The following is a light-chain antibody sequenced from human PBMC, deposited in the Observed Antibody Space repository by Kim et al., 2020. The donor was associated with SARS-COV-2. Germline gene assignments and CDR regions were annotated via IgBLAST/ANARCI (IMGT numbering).Light chain of an antibody. CDR2: GAS. CDR1: QDISSY. CDR3: QQFNSYPQ. V-gene: IGKV1-9*01. Sequence: IQLTQSPSSLSASVGDRVTITCRASQDISSYLAWYQKKPGKAPELLIFGASNLARGVPSRFSGSGSGTDFTLTISSLQPEDFAAYYCQQFNSYPQFGGGTKVEI. J-gene: IGKJ4*01.